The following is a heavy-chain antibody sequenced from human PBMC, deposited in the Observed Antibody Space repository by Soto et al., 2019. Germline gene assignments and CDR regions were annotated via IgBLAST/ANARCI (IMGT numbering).Heavy chain of an antibody. CDR1: GFPLSSYS. CDR3: ARVKQVYDGIVRSLYYYGMDV. D-gene: IGHD1-26*01. J-gene: IGHJ6*02. CDR2: ISGDSAYI. V-gene: IGHV3-21*01. Sequence: GGSLRLSCAASGFPLSSYSMNWVRQAPGRGLEWVSSISGDSAYIFSSDSLRGRFTISRDNAKNSLYLQMTDLRAEDTAVYYCARVKQVYDGIVRSLYYYGMDVWGQGITVTVSS.